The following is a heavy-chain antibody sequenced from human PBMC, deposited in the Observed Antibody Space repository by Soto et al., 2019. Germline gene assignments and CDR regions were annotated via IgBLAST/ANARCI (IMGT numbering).Heavy chain of an antibody. CDR2: MYNTGST. D-gene: IGHD2-21*02. Sequence: QVQLQESGPGLVKPSETLSLTCTVSGGSISRYYWSWIRQPPGKGLEWIGYMYNTGSTVYNPPFKSRVKISVDTSKNQFSLKLNSVTAADTAVYYCARDLWGYCGTDCSPLDVWGQGTTVTVSS. V-gene: IGHV4-59*01. CDR3: ARDLWGYCGTDCSPLDV. CDR1: GGSISRYY. J-gene: IGHJ6*02.